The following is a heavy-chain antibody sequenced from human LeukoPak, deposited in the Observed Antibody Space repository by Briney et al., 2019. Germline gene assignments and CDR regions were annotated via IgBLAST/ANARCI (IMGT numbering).Heavy chain of an antibody. D-gene: IGHD2-2*01. CDR2: IIPIFGTA. V-gene: IGHV1-69*06. CDR3: AGVVPAAPFDY. J-gene: IGHJ4*02. Sequence: GASVKVSCKASGYTFTSYGISWVRQAPGEGLEWMGGIIPIFGTANYAQKFQGRVTITADKSTSTAYMELSSLRSEDTAVYYCAGVVPAAPFDYWGQGTLVTVSS. CDR1: GYTFTSYG.